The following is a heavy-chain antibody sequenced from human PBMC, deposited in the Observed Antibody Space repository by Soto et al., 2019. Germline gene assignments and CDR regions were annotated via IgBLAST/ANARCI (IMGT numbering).Heavy chain of an antibody. CDR2: ISGSGGST. J-gene: IGHJ3*02. CDR1: GFTFSSYA. V-gene: IGHV3-23*01. D-gene: IGHD3-22*01. Sequence: GGSLRLSCAASGFTFSSYAMSWVRQAPGKGLEWVSAISGSGGSTYYADSVKGRFTISRDNSKNTLYLQMNSLRAEDTAVYYCVLRRYYYDSSGYYHDAFDIRGQGTMVTVSS. CDR3: VLRRYYYDSSGYYHDAFDI.